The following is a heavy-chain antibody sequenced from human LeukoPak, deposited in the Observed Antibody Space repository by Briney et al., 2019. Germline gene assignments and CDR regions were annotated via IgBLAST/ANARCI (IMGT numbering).Heavy chain of an antibody. J-gene: IGHJ4*02. CDR3: ARDRWGYSYGGD. V-gene: IGHV3-7*01. CDR2: IKQDGSEK. D-gene: IGHD5-18*01. Sequence: PGGSLRLSCAASGFDFSNYCMSWVRQAPGKGLEWVANIKQDGSEKYYVDSVKGRFTISRDNDKNSLYMQMNSLRAEDTAVYFCARDRWGYSYGGDWGQGTLVTVSS. CDR1: GFDFSNYC.